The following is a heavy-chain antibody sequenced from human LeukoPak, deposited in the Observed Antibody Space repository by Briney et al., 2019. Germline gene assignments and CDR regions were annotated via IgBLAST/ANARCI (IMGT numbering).Heavy chain of an antibody. V-gene: IGHV1-69*06. Sequence: SVKVSCKASGGTFSSYAISWVRQAPGQGLEWMGGIIPIFGTANYAQKFQGRVTITADKSTSTAYMELSSLRSEDTAVYYCARETLVGATLVDYWGQGTLVTVSS. J-gene: IGHJ4*02. CDR3: ARETLVGATLVDY. CDR2: IIPIFGTA. CDR1: GGTFSSYA. D-gene: IGHD1-26*01.